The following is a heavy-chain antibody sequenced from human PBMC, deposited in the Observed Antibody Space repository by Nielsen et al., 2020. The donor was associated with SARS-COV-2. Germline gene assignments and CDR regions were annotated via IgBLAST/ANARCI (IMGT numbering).Heavy chain of an antibody. CDR2: ITGSGRTI. Sequence: GESLKISCVASGFTFRNAWMNWVRQAPGKGPERVSYITGSGRTIYYPDSVKGRFTMSRDNGKNSLYLHMNDLRVEDSAVYYCVTGNCGLRQRPWGQGTLVTVSS. J-gene: IGHJ4*02. V-gene: IGHV3-48*04. CDR3: VTGNCGLRQRP. CDR1: GFTFRNAW. D-gene: IGHD7-27*01.